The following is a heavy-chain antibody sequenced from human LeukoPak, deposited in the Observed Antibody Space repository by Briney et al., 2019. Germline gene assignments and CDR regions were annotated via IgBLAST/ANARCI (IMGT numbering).Heavy chain of an antibody. Sequence: PSETLSLTCTVSGGSISSYYWSWIRRPPGKGLEWIGYIYYSGSTNYNPSLKSRVTISVDTSKNQFSLKLSSVTAADTAVYYCARDLYGDYVFDYWGQGTLVTVSS. CDR1: GGSISSYY. V-gene: IGHV4-59*01. J-gene: IGHJ4*02. CDR3: ARDLYGDYVFDY. CDR2: IYYSGST. D-gene: IGHD4-17*01.